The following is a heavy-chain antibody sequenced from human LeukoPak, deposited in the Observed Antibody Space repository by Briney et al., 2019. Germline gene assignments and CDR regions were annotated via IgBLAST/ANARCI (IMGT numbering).Heavy chain of an antibody. Sequence: PGGSLRLSCAASGFTFSIYAMSWVRQAPGKGLEWVSAISGSGGSTYYADSVKGRFTISRDNSKNTLYLQMNSLRAEDTAVYYCAKGGGSSWYGAVWFDPWGQGTLVTVSS. D-gene: IGHD6-13*01. CDR1: GFTFSIYA. J-gene: IGHJ5*02. V-gene: IGHV3-23*01. CDR3: AKGGGSSWYGAVWFDP. CDR2: ISGSGGST.